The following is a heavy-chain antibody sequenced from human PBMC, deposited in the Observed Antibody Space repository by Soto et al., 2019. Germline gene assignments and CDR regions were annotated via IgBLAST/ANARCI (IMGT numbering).Heavy chain of an antibody. Sequence: SETLSLTCTVSGGSISSGGYYWILIRQHPGKGLEWIGYIYYSGSTYYNPSLKSRVTISVDTSKNQFSLKLSSVTAADTAVYYCARAPTQLLWFGELFGWFDPWGQGTLVTVSS. D-gene: IGHD3-10*01. CDR3: ARAPTQLLWFGELFGWFDP. CDR1: GGSISSGGYY. V-gene: IGHV4-31*03. CDR2: IYYSGST. J-gene: IGHJ5*02.